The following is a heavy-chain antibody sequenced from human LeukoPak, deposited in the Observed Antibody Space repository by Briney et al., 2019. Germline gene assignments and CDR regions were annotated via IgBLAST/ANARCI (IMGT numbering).Heavy chain of an antibody. CDR2: INPNSGGT. CDR3: ARSSYDFWSGYFPMDV. D-gene: IGHD3-3*01. J-gene: IGHJ6*02. CDR1: GYTFTGYY. Sequence: ASVKVSCKASGYTFTGYYMHWVRQAPGQGLEWMGWINPNSGGTNYAQKFQGWVTMTRDTSISTAYMELSRLRSDDTAVYYCARSSYDFWSGYFPMDVRGQGTTVTVSS. V-gene: IGHV1-2*04.